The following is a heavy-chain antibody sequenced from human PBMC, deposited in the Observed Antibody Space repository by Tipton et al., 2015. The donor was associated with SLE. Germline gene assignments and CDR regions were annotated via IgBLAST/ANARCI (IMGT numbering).Heavy chain of an antibody. CDR3: ARAGDLRDGFNCALDD. CDR2: VYYSEIT. D-gene: IGHD5-24*01. Sequence: VQSSETLYLTCTVSGGSIDTYYWSWIRQPPGQGLEWIGYVYYSEITSYNPSLKSRVTISLDTSKNQFSLKLTSVTAADTAVYYCARAGDLRDGFNCALDDWGQGTLVTVSS. V-gene: IGHV4-59*01. J-gene: IGHJ4*02. CDR1: GGSIDTYY.